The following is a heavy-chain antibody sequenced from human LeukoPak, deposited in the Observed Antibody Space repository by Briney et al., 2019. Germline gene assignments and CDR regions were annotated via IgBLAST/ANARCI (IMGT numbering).Heavy chain of an antibody. CDR1: GGTFISYA. V-gene: IGHV1-69*13. CDR2: IIPIFGTA. J-gene: IGHJ6*02. D-gene: IGHD2-15*01. CDR3: ARVVVAATPLYYYYYGMDV. Sequence: SVKVSCKASGGTFISYAISWVRQAPGQGPEWMGGIIPIFGTANYAQKFQGRVTITADESTSTAYMELSSLRSEDTAVYYCARVVVAATPLYYYYYGMDVWGQGTTVTVSS.